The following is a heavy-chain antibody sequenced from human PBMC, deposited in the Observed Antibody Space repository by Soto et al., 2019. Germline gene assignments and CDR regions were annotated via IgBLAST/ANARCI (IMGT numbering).Heavy chain of an antibody. CDR2: VFHTGTT. V-gene: IGHV4-4*02. CDR1: GDSVSSPYW. D-gene: IGHD6-19*01. CDR3: ARSAGWYAFHS. Sequence: QVQLQESGPGLVKPSGTLSLTCAVSGDSVSSPYWWCWVRQPPGKGLEWIGEVFHTGTTSYNPSLRSRVTISMDKSNNQFSLALSSVTAADTAVYYCARSAGWYAFHSWGPGTLVVVSS. J-gene: IGHJ4*02.